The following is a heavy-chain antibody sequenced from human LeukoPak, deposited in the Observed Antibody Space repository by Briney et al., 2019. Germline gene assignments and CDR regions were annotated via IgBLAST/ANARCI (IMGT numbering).Heavy chain of an antibody. V-gene: IGHV5-51*01. Sequence: GESLRISCKGSGYSFTSYWIIWVRQMPGKGLEWMGIIYPGDSDTRYSPSFQGQVTISADKSISTAYLQWSSLKASDTAMYYCARLDYDENENWFDPWGQGTLVTVSS. J-gene: IGHJ5*02. CDR3: ARLDYDENENWFDP. D-gene: IGHD4-17*01. CDR1: GYSFTSYW. CDR2: IYPGDSDT.